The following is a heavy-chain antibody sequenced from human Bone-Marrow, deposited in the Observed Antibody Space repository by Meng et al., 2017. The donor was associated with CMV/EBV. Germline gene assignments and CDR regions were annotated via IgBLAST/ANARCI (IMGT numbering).Heavy chain of an antibody. CDR1: GGSFSGYY. V-gene: IGHV4-34*01. Sequence: QGQLQQVGEGLLKPSETLSLTCAVYGGSFSGYYWSWIRQPPGKGLEWIGEINHSGSTNYNPSLKSRVTISVDTSKNQFSLKLSSVTAADTAVYYCARGGVVVNGAPFDYWGQGTLVTVSS. CDR3: ARGGVVVNGAPFDY. CDR2: INHSGST. J-gene: IGHJ4*02. D-gene: IGHD3-22*01.